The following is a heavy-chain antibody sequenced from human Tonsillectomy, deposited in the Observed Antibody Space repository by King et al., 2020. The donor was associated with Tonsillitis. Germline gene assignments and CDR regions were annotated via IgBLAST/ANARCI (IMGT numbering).Heavy chain of an antibody. CDR3: AGESPGTRAFDI. CDR1: GGSFSGYY. CDR2: INHSGST. D-gene: IGHD1-26*01. V-gene: IGHV4-34*01. Sequence: VQLQQWGAGLLKPSETLSLTCAVYGGSFSGYYWSWIRQPPGKGLEWIGEINHSGSTNYNPSLKSRVTISVDTSKNQFSLKLSSVTAADTAVYYCAGESPGTRAFDIWGQGTMVTVSS. J-gene: IGHJ3*02.